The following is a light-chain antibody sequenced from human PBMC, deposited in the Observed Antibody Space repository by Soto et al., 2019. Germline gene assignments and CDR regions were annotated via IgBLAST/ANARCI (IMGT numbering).Light chain of an antibody. Sequence: EIVLTQSPATLSLSPGERATLSCRASQSVRTSLAWYQQQPGQAPRLLIYDASNKATGIPARFSGSGSGTDFTLTNSSLDPKDFAVYYCQQRSNWPGTFGQGTKVEIK. V-gene: IGKV3-11*01. J-gene: IGKJ1*01. CDR3: QQRSNWPGT. CDR1: QSVRTS. CDR2: DAS.